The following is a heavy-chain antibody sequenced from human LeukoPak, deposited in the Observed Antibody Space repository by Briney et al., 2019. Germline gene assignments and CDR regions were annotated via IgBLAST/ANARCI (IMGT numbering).Heavy chain of an antibody. J-gene: IGHJ4*02. CDR1: GDSVSSKSAT. V-gene: IGHV6-1*01. Sequence: SQTLSLTCAISGDSVSSKSATWNWIRQSPSRGLEWLGRTYYKSKWNNDYAISVKSRITITPDTPKNQFSLHLNSVTPEDTAMYFCARSAAGTLDYWGQGTLVTVSS. CDR2: TYYKSKWNN. D-gene: IGHD6-13*01. CDR3: ARSAAGTLDY.